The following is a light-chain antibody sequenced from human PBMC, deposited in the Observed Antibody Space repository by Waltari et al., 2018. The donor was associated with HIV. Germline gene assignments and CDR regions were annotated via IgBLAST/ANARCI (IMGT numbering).Light chain of an antibody. CDR2: KDD. CDR3: QSFHGITAV. J-gene: IGLJ3*02. Sequence: NFMLPQPHSVSASPGKTVTISCTGSSGRVASNYVQWYQQRPGSAPTTVIYKDDQRPSGVPDRFSGSINSSSNSASLTISGLKTEDEADYYCQSFHGITAVFGGGTKLTVL. CDR1: SGRVASNY. V-gene: IGLV6-57*02.